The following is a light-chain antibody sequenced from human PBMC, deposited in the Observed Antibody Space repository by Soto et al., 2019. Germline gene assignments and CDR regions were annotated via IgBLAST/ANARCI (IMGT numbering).Light chain of an antibody. Sequence: SALPQPASVSGSPGQSIAISCTGTSSDVGGYDYVSWYQQQPDKAPKLMIYEVTKRPSGVSNRFSGSKSGNTASLTISGLQAEDEADYYCSSHTSGSTRVFGTGTKVTVL. CDR1: SSDVGGYDY. CDR2: EVT. J-gene: IGLJ1*01. V-gene: IGLV2-14*01. CDR3: SSHTSGSTRV.